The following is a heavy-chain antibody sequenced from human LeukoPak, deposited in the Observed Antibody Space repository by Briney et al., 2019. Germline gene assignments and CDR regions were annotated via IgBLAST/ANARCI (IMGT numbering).Heavy chain of an antibody. Sequence: ASVKVSCKASGGTFSSYAISWVRQAPGQGLEWMGAIIPIFGTANYAQKFQGRVTITADESTSTAYMELSSLRSEDTAVYYCARGPNIADAFDIWGQGTMVTVSS. CDR1: GGTFSSYA. V-gene: IGHV1-69*13. CDR2: IIPIFGTA. CDR3: ARGPNIADAFDI. D-gene: IGHD2/OR15-2a*01. J-gene: IGHJ3*02.